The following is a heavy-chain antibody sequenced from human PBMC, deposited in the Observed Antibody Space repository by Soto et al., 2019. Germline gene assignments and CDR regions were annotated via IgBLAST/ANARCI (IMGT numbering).Heavy chain of an antibody. CDR2: IMPIFRTA. Sequence: QGQVVQSGAEVKKPGSSVKVSCKTSGGTFSTSAISWVRQAPGQGLEWMGGIMPIFRTADYAQNFRGRVTITADESASTAYWELRSLTSEDTAVYYCARDKDRAKLGGHYYYIMEVWGQGTTVIVTS. D-gene: IGHD3-3*02. CDR3: ARDKDRAKLGGHYYYIMEV. J-gene: IGHJ6*02. V-gene: IGHV1-69*12. CDR1: GGTFSTSA.